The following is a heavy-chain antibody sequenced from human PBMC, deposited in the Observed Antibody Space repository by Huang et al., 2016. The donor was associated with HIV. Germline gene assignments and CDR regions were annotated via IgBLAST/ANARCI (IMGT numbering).Heavy chain of an antibody. CDR3: AKKAYYGSGSYYYYYYYIDV. V-gene: IGHV3-30*18. Sequence: QVQLVESGGGVVQPGRSLRLSCAASGFTFSNFDMHWVRQAPGKGLEVVAVVSNDGSQTDYTDSVRGLFTVSRDNSNNTLYLEMNSLRAEDTAVYYCAKKAYYGSGSYYYYYYYIDVWGKGTTVTVSS. J-gene: IGHJ6*03. CDR2: VSNDGSQT. D-gene: IGHD3-10*01. CDR1: GFTFSNFD.